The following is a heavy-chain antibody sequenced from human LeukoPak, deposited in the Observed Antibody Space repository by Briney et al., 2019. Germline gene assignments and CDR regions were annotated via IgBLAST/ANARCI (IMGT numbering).Heavy chain of an antibody. V-gene: IGHV4-34*01. CDR1: GGSFSGYY. CDR2: INHSGST. Sequence: SETLSLTCAVYGGSFSGYYWSWIRQPPGKGLEWIGEINHSGSTNYNPSLKSRVTISVDTSKNQFYLKLSSVTAAEMAVYYCARGHNWNYVFRDAFDIWGQGTMVTVSS. J-gene: IGHJ3*02. CDR3: ARGHNWNYVFRDAFDI. D-gene: IGHD1-7*01.